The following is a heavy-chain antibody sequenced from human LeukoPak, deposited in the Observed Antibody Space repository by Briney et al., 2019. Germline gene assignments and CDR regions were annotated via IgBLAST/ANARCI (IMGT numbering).Heavy chain of an antibody. V-gene: IGHV1-69*13. CDR3: ARDRREYYDSSGYFDY. CDR1: GGTFSSYA. Sequence: ASVKVSCKASGGTFSSYAISWVRQAPGQGLEWMGGIIPILGTANYAQKFQGRVTITADETKSTAYMELSSLRSEDTAVYYCARDRREYYDSSGYFDYWGQGTLVTVSS. J-gene: IGHJ4*02. CDR2: IIPILGTA. D-gene: IGHD3-22*01.